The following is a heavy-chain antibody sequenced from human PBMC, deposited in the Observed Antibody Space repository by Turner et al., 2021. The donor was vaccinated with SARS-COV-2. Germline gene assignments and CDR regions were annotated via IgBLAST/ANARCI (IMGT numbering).Heavy chain of an antibody. D-gene: IGHD4-4*01. J-gene: IGHJ3*02. CDR1: GYTFTGYY. V-gene: IGHV1-2*02. CDR3: YRGPDAFDI. Sequence: QVQLVQSGAEVKKPGASVKVSCKASGYTFTGYYMHWVRQAPGQGLEWMGWINPNSGGTNYVQKFQGRVTMTSDTSISTAYMEVSRLRSDYTAVYYCYRGPDAFDIWGQGTMVTVSS. CDR2: INPNSGGT.